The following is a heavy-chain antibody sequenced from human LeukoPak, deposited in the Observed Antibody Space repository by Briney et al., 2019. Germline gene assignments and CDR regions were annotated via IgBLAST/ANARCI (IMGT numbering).Heavy chain of an antibody. Sequence: VASVKVSCKASGGTFSSYAISWVRQAPGQGLEWMGGTIPIFGTANYAQKFQGRVTITTDESTSTAYMELSSLRSEDTAVYYCARSLVCGGDCYSYSTNWFDPWGQGTLVTVSS. J-gene: IGHJ5*02. CDR3: ARSLVCGGDCYSYSTNWFDP. CDR1: GGTFSSYA. D-gene: IGHD2-21*02. V-gene: IGHV1-69*05. CDR2: TIPIFGTA.